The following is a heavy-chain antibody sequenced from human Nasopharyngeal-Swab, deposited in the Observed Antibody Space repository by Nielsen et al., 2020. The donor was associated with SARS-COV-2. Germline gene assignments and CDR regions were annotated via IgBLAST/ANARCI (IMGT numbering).Heavy chain of an antibody. Sequence: SGPTLVKPTQTGTLTCTFSGFSLSNSGMCVSWIRQPPGKALEWLALMDWDDDKYYSTSLKTRLTISKDTSKNQVVLTMTNMDPVDTATYYCARITMVRGVRGSGYYYYGMDVWGQGTTVTVSS. CDR2: MDWDDDK. V-gene: IGHV2-70*01. CDR1: GFSLSNSGMC. J-gene: IGHJ6*02. D-gene: IGHD3-10*01. CDR3: ARITMVRGVRGSGYYYYGMDV.